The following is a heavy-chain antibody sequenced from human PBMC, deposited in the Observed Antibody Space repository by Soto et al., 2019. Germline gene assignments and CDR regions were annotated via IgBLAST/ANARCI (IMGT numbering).Heavy chain of an antibody. CDR2: ISYDGSNK. CDR1: GFTFSSYA. Sequence: GGSLRLSCAASGFTFSSYAMHWVRQAPGKGLEWVAVISYDGSNKYYADSVKGRFTISRDNSKNTLYLQMSSLRAEDTAVYYCAREGYCSGGSCYSRTLDYWGQGTLVTVS. V-gene: IGHV3-30-3*01. D-gene: IGHD2-15*01. CDR3: AREGYCSGGSCYSRTLDY. J-gene: IGHJ4*02.